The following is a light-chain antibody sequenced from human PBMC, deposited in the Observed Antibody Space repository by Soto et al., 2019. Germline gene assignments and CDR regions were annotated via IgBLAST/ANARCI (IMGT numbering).Light chain of an antibody. Sequence: DIQMTQSPSTLSASVGDRVTITCRASQSISSWLAWYQQKPGKAPKLLIYKASSLESRVPSRFSGSGSGTEFTLTISSLQPDDFATYYCQQYKSYSLTFGGGTRVEIK. CDR2: KAS. CDR3: QQYKSYSLT. CDR1: QSISSW. V-gene: IGKV1-5*03. J-gene: IGKJ4*01.